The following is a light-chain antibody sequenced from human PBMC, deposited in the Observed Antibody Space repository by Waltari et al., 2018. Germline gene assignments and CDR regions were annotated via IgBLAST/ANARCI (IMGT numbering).Light chain of an antibody. CDR2: DAS. CDR3: QKYGTLPAT. J-gene: IGKJ1*01. V-gene: IGKV3-20*01. CDR1: QSVSRTV. Sequence: EIVLTQSPGTLSLSPGERATLSCRASQSVSRTVAWYPQKPGQAPRLLFYDASIRATGIPDRFSGSGSGTDFSLTISRLEPEDFAVYYCQKYGTLPATFGQGTKVEIK.